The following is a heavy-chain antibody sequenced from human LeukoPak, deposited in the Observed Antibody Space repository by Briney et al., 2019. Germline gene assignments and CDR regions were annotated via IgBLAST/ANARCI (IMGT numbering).Heavy chain of an antibody. V-gene: IGHV3-33*01. CDR2: IWYDGSNK. CDR3: ARGGYYLYGMDV. Sequence: GGSLRPSCAASGFTFSSYGMHWVRQAPGQGLEWVAVIWYDGSNKYYADSVKGRFTISRDNSKNTLYLQMNSLRAEDTAVYYCARGGYYLYGMDVWGQGTTVTVSS. CDR1: GFTFSSYG. D-gene: IGHD3-10*01. J-gene: IGHJ6*02.